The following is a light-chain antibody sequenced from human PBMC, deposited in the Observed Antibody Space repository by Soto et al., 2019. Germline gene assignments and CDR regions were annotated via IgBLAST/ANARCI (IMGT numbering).Light chain of an antibody. J-gene: IGKJ1*01. CDR3: QQYENWPKT. CDR2: DAS. V-gene: IGKV3-15*01. Sequence: EIVMTQSPPTLSVSPGERATLTCRASQSISRNLAWFQQKPGQAPTLLIFDASTRAAGIPARFSGSGSGTEFTLTISSLQSEDYADYFCQQYENWPKTFGQGTKVEV. CDR1: QSISRN.